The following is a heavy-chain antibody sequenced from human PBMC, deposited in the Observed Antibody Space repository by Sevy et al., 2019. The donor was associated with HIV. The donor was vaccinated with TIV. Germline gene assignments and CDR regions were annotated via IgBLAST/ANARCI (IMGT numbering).Heavy chain of an antibody. CDR1: GDSMKSYY. Sequence: SETLSLTCSVTGDSMKSYYWNWIRQPPGKGLEWIGCIYYSGSTNYNPSLKSRVTMSLDTSNNQFFLKLNSVTAADTAVYYCARGPGKYDDFLSCFFDQWGQGTLVTVSS. D-gene: IGHD3-3*01. CDR3: ARGPGKYDDFLSCFFDQ. CDR2: IYYSGST. J-gene: IGHJ4*02. V-gene: IGHV4-59*01.